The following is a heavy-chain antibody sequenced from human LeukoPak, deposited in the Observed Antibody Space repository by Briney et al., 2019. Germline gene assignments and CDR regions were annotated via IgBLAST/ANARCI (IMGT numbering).Heavy chain of an antibody. Sequence: GGSLRLSCAASGFTFSSYTMSWVRQAPRKGLEWVSTITTSDGNTHYADSVKGRFTVSRDNSKNTLFLQMNSPRAEDTAVYYCAKDGGLWVSAHWGDSWGRGTLVTVSS. V-gene: IGHV3-23*01. CDR1: GFTFSSYT. D-gene: IGHD7-27*01. J-gene: IGHJ4*02. CDR3: AKDGGLWVSAHWGDS. CDR2: ITTSDGNT.